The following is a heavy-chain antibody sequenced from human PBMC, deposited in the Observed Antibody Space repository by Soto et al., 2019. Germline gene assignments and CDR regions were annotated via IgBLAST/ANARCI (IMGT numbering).Heavy chain of an antibody. CDR3: AKVPPGGAVAGLDY. V-gene: IGHV3-30*18. Sequence: QVQLVESGGGVVQPGRSLRLSCAASGFTFSSYGMHWVRQAPGKGLEWVAVISYDGSNKYYADSVKGRFTISRDNSKNTLYLQMNSLRAEDTAVYYCAKVPPGGAVAGLDYWGQGTLVTVSS. D-gene: IGHD6-19*01. J-gene: IGHJ4*02. CDR1: GFTFSSYG. CDR2: ISYDGSNK.